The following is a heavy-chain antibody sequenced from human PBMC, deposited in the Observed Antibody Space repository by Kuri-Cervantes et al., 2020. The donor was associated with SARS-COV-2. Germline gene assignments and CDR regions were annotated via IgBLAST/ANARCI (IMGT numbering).Heavy chain of an antibody. CDR3: ADCSSTSCYTMSYFDY. CDR2: IYHSGST. CDR1: GYSISSGYY. V-gene: IGHV4-38-2*01. Sequence: ESLKISCAVSGYSISSGYYWGWIRQPPGKGLEWIGSIYHSGSTYYNPSLKSRVTISVDTSKNQFSLKLSSVTAADTAVYYCADCSSTSCYTMSYFDYWGQGTLVTVSS. D-gene: IGHD2-2*02. J-gene: IGHJ4*02.